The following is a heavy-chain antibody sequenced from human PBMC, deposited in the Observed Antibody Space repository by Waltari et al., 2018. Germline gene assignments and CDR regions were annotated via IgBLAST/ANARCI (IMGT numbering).Heavy chain of an antibody. CDR1: GFTFGDYG. J-gene: IGHJ3*02. CDR2: IRNKVYGGTT. D-gene: IGHD1-1*01. V-gene: IGHV3-49*04. CDR3: TRASEGGTWDRDVFDI. Sequence: EVQLVVSGGGLVQQGRSLRLACSAFGFTFGDYGVILVRQAPGKGLEWVGLIRNKVYGGTTEYAASVKGRFTISRDDSKSIAYLQMNSLKTEDTSMYHCTRASEGGTWDRDVFDIWGQGTMVTVSS.